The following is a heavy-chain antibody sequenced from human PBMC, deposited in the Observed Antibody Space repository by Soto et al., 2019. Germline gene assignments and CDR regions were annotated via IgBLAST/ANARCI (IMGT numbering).Heavy chain of an antibody. CDR3: ARDPAHYGGSIFDY. CDR1: GGSISSGDYY. J-gene: IGHJ4*02. V-gene: IGHV4-30-4*01. CDR2: IYYSGST. D-gene: IGHD4-17*01. Sequence: PSETLSLTCTVSGGSISSGDYYWSWIRQPPGKGLEWIGYIYYSGSTYYNPSLKSRVTISVDTSKNQFSLKLSSVTAADTAVYYCARDPAHYGGSIFDYWGQGTLVTVSS.